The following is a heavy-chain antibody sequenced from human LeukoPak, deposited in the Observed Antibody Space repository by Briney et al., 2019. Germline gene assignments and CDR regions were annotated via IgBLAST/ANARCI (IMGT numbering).Heavy chain of an antibody. CDR2: IYYTGIT. D-gene: IGHD3-3*01. CDR3: VKRFLEWLLIFDY. CDR1: GGSISSSSYY. J-gene: IGHJ4*02. Sequence: SETLSLTCTVSGGSISSSSYYWGWIRQPPGKGLEWIGSIYYTGITYYNLSLKSRVTISVDTSKYQCSLRLSFVTAADTAVYYCVKRFLEWLLIFDYWGQGTLVTVSS. V-gene: IGHV4-39*07.